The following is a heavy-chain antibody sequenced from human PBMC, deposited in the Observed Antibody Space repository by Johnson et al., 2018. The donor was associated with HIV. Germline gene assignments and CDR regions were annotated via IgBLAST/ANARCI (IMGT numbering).Heavy chain of an antibody. J-gene: IGHJ3*01. CDR3: AKRKYNYGWPDAFDV. CDR1: GFTFSAYV. D-gene: IGHD3-10*01. V-gene: IGHV3-23*04. CDR2: ISGSAGST. Sequence: VQLVESGGGLVQPGGSLRLSCAASGFTFSAYVMSWVRQAPGKGLEWVSDISGSAGSTHYADSVKGRFTISRDNSKNTLYLQMNSLRAEDTAVYSCAKRKYNYGWPDAFDVWGQGTMVTVSS.